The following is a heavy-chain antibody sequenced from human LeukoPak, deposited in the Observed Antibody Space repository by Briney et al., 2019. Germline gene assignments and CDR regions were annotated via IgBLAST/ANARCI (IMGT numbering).Heavy chain of an antibody. CDR2: ITDDASTI. CDR1: GFTFSTYS. J-gene: IGHJ4*02. Sequence: GGSLRLSCAASGFTFSTYSMNWVRQAPGKGLEWISYITDDASTIYYADSVQGRFTISRDNAENSLFLQMISLRVEDTAVYYCAKEGQWLGHFDYWGQGTLVTVSS. V-gene: IGHV3-48*04. CDR3: AKEGQWLGHFDY. D-gene: IGHD6-19*01.